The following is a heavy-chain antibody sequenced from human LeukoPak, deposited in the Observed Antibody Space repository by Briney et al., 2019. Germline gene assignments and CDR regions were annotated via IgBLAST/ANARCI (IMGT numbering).Heavy chain of an antibody. V-gene: IGHV3-74*01. J-gene: IGHJ4*02. CDR2: INSDGMTT. D-gene: IGHD4-17*01. CDR3: ARGGYGAHMG. Sequence: VGSLRLSCAASVFSFSSFWMHWVRQVPGKGLLCGSGINSDGMTTGYADSVKGQFTISRDNANTTVDLQMNSLGAEDTAVYYCARGGYGAHMGWGQGTLVTVSS. CDR1: VFSFSSFW.